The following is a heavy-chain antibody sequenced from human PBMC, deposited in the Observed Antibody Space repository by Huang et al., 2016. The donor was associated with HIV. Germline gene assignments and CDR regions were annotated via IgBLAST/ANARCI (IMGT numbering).Heavy chain of an antibody. Sequence: EVQLLESGGGLVQPGGSLRLSCAASIFTFSTSAMSWVRQDPGKGLEWVSGISGSGSSTYYADSVKGRCTISRDNSRNTLYLQMKSLRVEDTAIYYCAKGSERSLTGPKYQYYFDYWGQGTLVTVSS. D-gene: IGHD3-3*01. J-gene: IGHJ4*02. CDR1: IFTFSTSA. CDR2: ISGSGSST. CDR3: AKGSERSLTGPKYQYYFDY. V-gene: IGHV3-23*01.